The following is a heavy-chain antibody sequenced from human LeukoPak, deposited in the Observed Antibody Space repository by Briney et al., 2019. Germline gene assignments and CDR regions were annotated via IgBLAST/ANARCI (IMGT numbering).Heavy chain of an antibody. CDR2: ISYDGSNK. CDR3: ARERGYCSGGSCYSGPYDY. J-gene: IGHJ4*02. Sequence: GGSLRLSCAASGFTFSSYAMHWIRQAPGKGLEWVAVISYDGSNKYYADSVKGRFTISRDNSKNTLYLQMNSLRAEDTAVYYCARERGYCSGGSCYSGPYDYWGQGTLVTVSS. V-gene: IGHV3-30-3*01. D-gene: IGHD2-15*01. CDR1: GFTFSSYA.